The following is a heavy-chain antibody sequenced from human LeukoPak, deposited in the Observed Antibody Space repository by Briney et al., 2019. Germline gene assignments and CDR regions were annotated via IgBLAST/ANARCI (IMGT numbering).Heavy chain of an antibody. CDR2: ISGSGGRT. V-gene: IGHV3-23*01. D-gene: IGHD2-15*01. J-gene: IGHJ4*02. CDR1: GFTFSSYA. CDR3: APYCSGGSCYPFDY. Sequence: GGSLRLSCAASGFTFSSYAMSWVRQAPGKGLEWVSAISGSGGRTYYADSVKGRFTISRDNSKNTLYLQMNSLRAEDTAVYYCAPYCSGGSCYPFDYWGQGTLVTVSP.